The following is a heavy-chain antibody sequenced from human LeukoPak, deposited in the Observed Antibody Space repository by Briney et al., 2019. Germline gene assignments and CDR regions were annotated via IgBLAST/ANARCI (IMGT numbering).Heavy chain of an antibody. D-gene: IGHD2-21*01. J-gene: IGHJ4*02. CDR3: AYTYLDS. CDR1: GFTFSIAW. Sequence: GGSLTLSSAASGFTFSIAWMSWVRQAPGQGLEWVGRIKSNTDGGTAEYAAPVRGRFTISRDDSKNTLYLQMNSLRTDDSAIYYCAYTYLDSWGQGTLVAVSS. V-gene: IGHV3-15*01. CDR2: IKSNTDGGTA.